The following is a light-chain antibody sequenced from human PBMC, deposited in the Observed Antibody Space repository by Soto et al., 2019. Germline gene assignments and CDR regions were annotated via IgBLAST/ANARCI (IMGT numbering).Light chain of an antibody. CDR1: SSDVGGYIF. Sequence: QSALTQPHSVSGSPGQSVTISCTGTSSDVGGYIFVSWYQQRPGKAPKLMIYDVNKRPSGVPDRFSGSKSGNTASLTISGLQAEDEADSFCCSYAGSYTWMFGGGTKLTVL. CDR3: CSYAGSYTWM. V-gene: IGLV2-11*01. CDR2: DVN. J-gene: IGLJ3*02.